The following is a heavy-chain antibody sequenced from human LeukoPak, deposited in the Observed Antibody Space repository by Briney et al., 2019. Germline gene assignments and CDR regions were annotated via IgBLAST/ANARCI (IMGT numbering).Heavy chain of an antibody. V-gene: IGHV1-69*13. J-gene: IGHJ4*02. CDR2: IIPIFGTA. CDR1: GGTFRNYA. D-gene: IGHD2-15*01. CDR3: ARGWDSDGQIPFFY. Sequence: GASVKVSCKASGGTFRNYAISWVRQAPGQGLEWMGGIIPIFGTANYAQKFQGRVTITADESTSTAYMDLSRLRSEDTAVYYCARGWDSDGQIPFFYWGQGTLVTVSS.